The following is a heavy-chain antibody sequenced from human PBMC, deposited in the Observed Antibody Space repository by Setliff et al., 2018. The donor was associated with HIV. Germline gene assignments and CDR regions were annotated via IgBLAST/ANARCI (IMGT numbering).Heavy chain of an antibody. CDR3: ARGGRGAFVDYYYMDV. D-gene: IGHD5-12*01. J-gene: IGHJ6*03. CDR1: GGSISSGGYY. V-gene: IGHV4-31*01. Sequence: SETLSLTCSVSGGSISSGGYYWSWIRQHPGKGLEWIGYSYYSGSANYNPSLKGLVTISVDTSKNQFSLKLSSVTAADTAVYYCARGGRGAFVDYYYMDVWGKGTTVTVSS. CDR2: SYYSGSA.